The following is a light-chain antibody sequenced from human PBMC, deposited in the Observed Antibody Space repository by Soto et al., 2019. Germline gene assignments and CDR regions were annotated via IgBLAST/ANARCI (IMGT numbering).Light chain of an antibody. CDR1: QDIRSY. J-gene: IGKJ1*01. V-gene: IGKV1-39*01. CDR3: QQGYSTQWT. Sequence: DIQMTQSPSSLSASVGARVSITCRASQDIRSYLNWYQQKPGKAPELLIYATSILQSGAPPRFSPSGSSTDFTLTISSLQPEDFETYYCQQGYSTQWTSGQGTKVEIK. CDR2: ATS.